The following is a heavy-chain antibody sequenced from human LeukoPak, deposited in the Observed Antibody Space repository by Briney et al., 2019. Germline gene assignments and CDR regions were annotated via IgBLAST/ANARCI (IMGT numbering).Heavy chain of an antibody. CDR3: TRDSNLERRAYTFGY. CDR1: GFTFSNYA. CDR2: IRSKAYGGTT. J-gene: IGHJ4*02. V-gene: IGHV3-49*04. Sequence: QPRGSLRLSCAASGFTFSNYAMSWVRQAPGKGLEWVGFIRSKAYGGTTEYAASVKGRFTISRDDSKSIAYLQMNSLKTEDTAVYHCTRDSNLERRAYTFGYWGQGTLVTVSS. D-gene: IGHD1-1*01.